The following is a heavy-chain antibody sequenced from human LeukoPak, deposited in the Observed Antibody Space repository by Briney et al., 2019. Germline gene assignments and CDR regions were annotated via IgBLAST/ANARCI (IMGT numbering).Heavy chain of an antibody. V-gene: IGHV4-38-2*01. D-gene: IGHD6-13*01. CDR3: ARQGGSSSPYYYYYMDV. CDR2: MYHSGRT. CDR1: GYSISSGYY. J-gene: IGHJ6*03. Sequence: PSETLSLTCAVSGYSISSGYYWGWFRQPPGKGLEWIGCMYHSGRTYYNPSLKSRVTISVDTSKNQFSLKLSSVTAADTAVYYCARQGGSSSPYYYYYMDVWGKGTTVTVSS.